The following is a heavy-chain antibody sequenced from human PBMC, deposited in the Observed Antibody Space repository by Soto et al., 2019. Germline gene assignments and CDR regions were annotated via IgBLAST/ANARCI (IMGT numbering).Heavy chain of an antibody. D-gene: IGHD6-13*01. CDR3: ARGPPRPAAAYFDP. CDR2: IYYSGST. Sequence: QVQLQESGPGLVKPSQTLSLTCTVSGGSISSGGYYWSWIRQHPGKGLEWIGYIYYSGSTYYNPSLKSRVTVSVDTSKNQFSLKLSSVTAADTAVYYCARGPPRPAAAYFDPWGQGTLVTVSS. CDR1: GGSISSGGYY. V-gene: IGHV4-31*03. J-gene: IGHJ5*02.